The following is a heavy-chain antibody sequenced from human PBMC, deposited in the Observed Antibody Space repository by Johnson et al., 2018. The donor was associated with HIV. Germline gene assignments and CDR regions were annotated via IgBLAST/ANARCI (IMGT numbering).Heavy chain of an antibody. V-gene: IGHV3-74*01. CDR3: AKEAADDAFDI. J-gene: IGHJ3*02. D-gene: IGHD6-25*01. CDR1: GFTFSDYY. Sequence: VQLVESGGGLIQPGGSLRLSCAASGFTFSDYYMNWIRQAPGKGLEWVSRINSDGSSTSYADSVKGRFTISRDSSKNTLYLQMNSLRAEDTAVYYCAKEAADDAFDILGQGTMVTVSS. CDR2: INSDGSST.